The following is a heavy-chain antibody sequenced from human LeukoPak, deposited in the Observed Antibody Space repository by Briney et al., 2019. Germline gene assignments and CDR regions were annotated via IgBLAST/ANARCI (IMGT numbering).Heavy chain of an antibody. CDR3: ARVTITMVRGVIRAHAFDI. D-gene: IGHD3-10*01. J-gene: IGHJ3*02. CDR2: INHSGST. V-gene: IGHV4-34*01. CDR1: GGAFSGYY. Sequence: SETLSLTCAVDGGAFSGYYWSWIRQPPGKGLEWIGEINHSGSTNYNPSLKSRVTISVDTSKNQFSLKLSSVTAADTAVYYCARVTITMVRGVIRAHAFDIWGQGTMVTVSS.